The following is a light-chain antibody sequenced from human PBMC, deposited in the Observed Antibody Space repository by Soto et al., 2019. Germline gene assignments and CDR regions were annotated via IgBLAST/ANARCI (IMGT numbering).Light chain of an antibody. Sequence: EIVLTQSPGTLSLSPGERATLSCRASQSVSSSYLAWYQQKPGQAPRLLIYGASSRATGIPDRFSGSGSGTDFTLTISRLEPEDFAVYYCQQYDSSLGFTFGGGTKV. CDR3: QQYDSSLGFT. J-gene: IGKJ4*01. CDR1: QSVSSSY. V-gene: IGKV3-20*01. CDR2: GAS.